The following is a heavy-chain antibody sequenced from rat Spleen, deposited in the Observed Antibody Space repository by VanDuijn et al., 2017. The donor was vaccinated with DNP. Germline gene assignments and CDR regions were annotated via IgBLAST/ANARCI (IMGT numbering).Heavy chain of an antibody. CDR2: IAEGGTT. J-gene: IGHJ3*01. V-gene: IGHV2S12*01. D-gene: IGHD1-4*01. Sequence: QVQLKESGPGLLQPSQTLSLTCTVSGFSLASYGVSWVRQSPGKGLEWVAAIAEGGTTYYNSALKSRLSISRDTSKGQVFLKMDSVQAEDTASYFCTRLPGYNIYWFAHWGQGTLVTVSS. CDR3: TRLPGYNIYWFAH. CDR1: GFSLASYG.